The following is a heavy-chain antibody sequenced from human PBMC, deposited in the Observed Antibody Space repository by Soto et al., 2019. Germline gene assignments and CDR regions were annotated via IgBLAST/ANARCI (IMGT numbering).Heavy chain of an antibody. D-gene: IGHD2-21*01. CDR2: ISGGSSYT. CDR3: AKTIVAASGYYFDH. CDR1: GFSFGDSY. J-gene: IGHJ4*02. Sequence: QVQLVDSGGGLVKPGGSLRLACAASGFSFGDSYMSWVRQAPGKGLEWLSYISGGSSYTNYADSVKGRFTISRDNAKRSLYLEMNSLRADDTAVYYCAKTIVAASGYYFDHWGQGNLVTVSS. V-gene: IGHV3-11*06.